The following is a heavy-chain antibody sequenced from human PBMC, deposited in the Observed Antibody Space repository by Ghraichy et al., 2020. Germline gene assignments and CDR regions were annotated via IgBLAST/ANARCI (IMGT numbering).Heavy chain of an antibody. CDR3: AKDYCGGDYPPNAFDI. J-gene: IGHJ3*02. D-gene: IGHD2-21*02. V-gene: IGHV3-23*01. CDR2: ISGSGGST. CDR1: GFTFSSYA. Sequence: GGSLRLSCAASGFTFSSYAMSWVRQAPGKGLEWVSAISGSGGSTYYADSVKGRFTISRDNSKNTLYLQMNSLRAEDTAVYYCAKDYCGGDYPPNAFDIWGQGTMVTVSS.